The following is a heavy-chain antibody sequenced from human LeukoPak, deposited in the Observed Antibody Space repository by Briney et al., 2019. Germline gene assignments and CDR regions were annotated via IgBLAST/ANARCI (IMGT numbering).Heavy chain of an antibody. CDR1: GFAFSSYA. Sequence: GGSLRLSCAASGFAFSSYAMSWVRQAPGKGLEWVSAISGSGGSTYYADSVKGRFTISRDNSKNTLYLQMNSLRAEDTAVYYCAKVSDYDFWSGTGNWFDPWGQGTLVTVSS. V-gene: IGHV3-23*01. CDR2: ISGSGGST. J-gene: IGHJ5*02. D-gene: IGHD3-3*01. CDR3: AKVSDYDFWSGTGNWFDP.